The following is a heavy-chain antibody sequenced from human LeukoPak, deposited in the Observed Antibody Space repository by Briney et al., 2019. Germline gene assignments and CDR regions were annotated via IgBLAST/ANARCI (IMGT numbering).Heavy chain of an antibody. Sequence: ASVKVSCQASGYTFTNYGITWVRQAPGQGLEWMGWISPYNGNANYAQQLQNRVTMTTHTTTSTAYMELRSLRSDDTAVYYCARVYGDNSYGMFYFWGQGTLVTVSS. CDR3: ARVYGDNSYGMFYF. CDR1: GYTFTNYG. J-gene: IGHJ4*02. D-gene: IGHD4-23*01. V-gene: IGHV1-18*04. CDR2: ISPYNGNA.